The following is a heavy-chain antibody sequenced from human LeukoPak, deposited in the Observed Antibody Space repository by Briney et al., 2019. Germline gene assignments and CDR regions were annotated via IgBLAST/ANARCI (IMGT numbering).Heavy chain of an antibody. CDR1: GGSISSGGYS. J-gene: IGHJ4*02. CDR3: ARADSGYDSLDY. V-gene: IGHV4-30-2*01. D-gene: IGHD5-12*01. Sequence: SETLSLTCAVSGGSISSGGYSWSWIRQPPGKGLEWIGYIYHSGSTYYNPSLKSRVTISVDRSKNQFSLKLSSVTAADTAVYYCARADSGYDSLDYWGQGTLVTVSS. CDR2: IYHSGST.